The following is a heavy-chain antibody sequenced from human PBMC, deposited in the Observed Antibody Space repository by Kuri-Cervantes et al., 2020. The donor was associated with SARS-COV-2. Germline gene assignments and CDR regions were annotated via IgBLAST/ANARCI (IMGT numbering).Heavy chain of an antibody. Sequence: GESLKISCAASGFTFSSYAMHWVRQAPGKGLEWVANIKQDGSEKYYVDSVKGRFTISRDNAKNSLYLQMNSLRAEDTAVYYCAREWLDSFDYWGQGTLVTVSS. CDR1: GFTFSSYA. CDR2: IKQDGSEK. V-gene: IGHV3-7*01. D-gene: IGHD6-19*01. J-gene: IGHJ4*02. CDR3: AREWLDSFDY.